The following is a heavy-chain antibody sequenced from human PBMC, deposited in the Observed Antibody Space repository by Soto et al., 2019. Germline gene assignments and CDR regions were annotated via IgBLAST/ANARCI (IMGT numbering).Heavy chain of an antibody. J-gene: IGHJ4*02. CDR1: GGSISSGDYY. D-gene: IGHD3-9*01. V-gene: IGHV4-30-4*01. CDR2: IYYSGST. Sequence: QVQLQESGPGLVKPSQTLSLTCTVSGGSISSGDYYWSWIRQPPGKGLEWIGYIYYSGSTYYNPSLKSRVTISVDTSKNQFSRKLSSVTAADTAVYYCARAAYVLRYFDWLPTRQYYFDYWGQGTLVTVSS. CDR3: ARAAYVLRYFDWLPTRQYYFDY.